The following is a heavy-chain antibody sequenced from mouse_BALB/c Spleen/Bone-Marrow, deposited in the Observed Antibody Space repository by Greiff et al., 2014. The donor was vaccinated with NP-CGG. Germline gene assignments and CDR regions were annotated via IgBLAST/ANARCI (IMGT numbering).Heavy chain of an antibody. CDR3: AIYYYGSSGFDY. CDR2: IDPANGNT. J-gene: IGHJ3*01. D-gene: IGHD1-1*01. V-gene: IGHV14-3*02. Sequence: EVQLHQSGAELVKPGASVKLSCTASGFNIKDTYMHWVKQRPEQGLEWIGRIDPANGNTKYDPKFQGKATITADTSSNTAYLQLSSLTSEDTAVYYSAIYYYGSSGFDYWGQGTLVTVSA. CDR1: GFNIKDTY.